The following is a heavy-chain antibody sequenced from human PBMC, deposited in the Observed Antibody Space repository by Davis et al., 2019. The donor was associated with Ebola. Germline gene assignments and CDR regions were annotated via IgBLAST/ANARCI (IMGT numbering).Heavy chain of an antibody. CDR3: AHRPDSSGVLGNWFDP. Sequence: SGPTLVKPTQTLTLTCTFSGFSLSTSGVGVGWIRQPPGKALEWLALIYWNDDKRYSPSLKSRLTITKDTSKNQVVLTMTNMDPVDTATYYCAHRPDSSGVLGNWFDPWGQGTLVTVSS. CDR2: IYWNDDK. D-gene: IGHD3-22*01. CDR1: GFSLSTSGVG. V-gene: IGHV2-5*01. J-gene: IGHJ5*02.